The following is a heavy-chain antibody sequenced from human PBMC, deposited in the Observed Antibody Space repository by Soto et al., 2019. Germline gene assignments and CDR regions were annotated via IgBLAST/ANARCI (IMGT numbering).Heavy chain of an antibody. CDR2: INPSGGST. D-gene: IGHD6-19*01. Sequence: QVQLVQSGAEVKKPGASVKVSCKASGYTFTSYYMHWVRQAPGQGLEWMGIINPSGGSTSYAQKFQGRVTMTRDTSTSTVYMEVSSLRSEDTAVYYCARDGSVAGTFDYWGQGTLVTVSS. J-gene: IGHJ4*02. V-gene: IGHV1-46*03. CDR1: GYTFTSYY. CDR3: ARDGSVAGTFDY.